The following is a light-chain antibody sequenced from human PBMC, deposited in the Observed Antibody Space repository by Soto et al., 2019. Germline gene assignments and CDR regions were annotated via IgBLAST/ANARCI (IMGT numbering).Light chain of an antibody. Sequence: QSALTQPASVSGSPGQSITISCTGTSSDVGGYNYVSWYQQHPGKAPKLMIYDVSNRPSGVSNRFSGSKSGNTXXXTISGLQAEDEADYYCSSYTSSSTLVFGGG. CDR2: DVS. CDR1: SSDVGGYNY. J-gene: IGLJ2*01. CDR3: SSYTSSSTLV. V-gene: IGLV2-14*01.